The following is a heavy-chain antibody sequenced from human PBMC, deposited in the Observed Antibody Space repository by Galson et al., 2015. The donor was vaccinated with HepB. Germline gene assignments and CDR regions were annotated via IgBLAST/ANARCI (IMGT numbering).Heavy chain of an antibody. Sequence: SLRLSCAASGFTFSSYAMHWVRQAPGKGLEWVAVISYDGSNKYYADSVKGRFTISRDSSKNTLYLQMNSLRAEDTAVYYCARDYGDYRVDYWGQGTLVTVSS. D-gene: IGHD4-17*01. CDR3: ARDYGDYRVDY. CDR2: ISYDGSNK. J-gene: IGHJ4*02. V-gene: IGHV3-30*04. CDR1: GFTFSSYA.